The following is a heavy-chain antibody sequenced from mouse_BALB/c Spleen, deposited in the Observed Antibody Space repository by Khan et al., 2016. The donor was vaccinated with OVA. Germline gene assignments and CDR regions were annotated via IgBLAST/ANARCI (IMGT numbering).Heavy chain of an antibody. Sequence: VQLQQSGAELAKPGASVKMSCKASGYTFTTYWMHWIKQRPGQGLEWIGYIYPTSGYTDYNEKFMDRATLSAVKSASTAYMQLSSLTSEDSAIYYCTGDRIDYWGQGTTLTVS. CDR2: IYPTSGYT. D-gene: IGHD4-1*01. J-gene: IGHJ2*01. V-gene: IGHV1-7*01. CDR3: TGDRIDY. CDR1: GYTFTTYW.